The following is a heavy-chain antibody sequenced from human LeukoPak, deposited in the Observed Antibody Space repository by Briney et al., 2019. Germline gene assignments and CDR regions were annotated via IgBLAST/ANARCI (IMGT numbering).Heavy chain of an antibody. D-gene: IGHD2-2*02. CDR3: ARHGYCSSTSCYTGGDAFDI. CDR2: IYYSGST. CDR1: GGSISSYY. Sequence: PSETLSLTCTVSGGSISSYYWSWIRQPPGKGLEWIGYIYYSGSTNYNPSLKSRVTISVDTSKNQFSLKLSSVTAADTAVYYCARHGYCSSTSCYTGGDAFDIWGQGTMVTVSS. J-gene: IGHJ3*02. V-gene: IGHV4-59*08.